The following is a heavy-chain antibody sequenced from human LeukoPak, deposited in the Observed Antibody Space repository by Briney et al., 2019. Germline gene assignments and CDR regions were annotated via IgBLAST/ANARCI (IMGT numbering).Heavy chain of an antibody. Sequence: PSETLSLTCSVSGGSLSNYYWSWIRQPPGKGLEWIGYIYYTGTTNYSPSLKSRVTISVDTSKNQFSLKLSSVTDADTAVYYCARGGAYSWNWWYFEYWGQGTLVTVSS. CDR2: IYYTGTT. D-gene: IGHD1-1*01. V-gene: IGHV4-59*01. CDR3: ARGGAYSWNWWYFEY. CDR1: GGSLSNYY. J-gene: IGHJ4*02.